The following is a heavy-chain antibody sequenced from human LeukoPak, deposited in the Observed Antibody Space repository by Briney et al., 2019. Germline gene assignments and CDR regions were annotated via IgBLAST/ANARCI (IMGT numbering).Heavy chain of an antibody. Sequence: GASVKVSCKASGYTFTGYYMHWVRQAPGQGLEWMGWINPNSGGTNYAQKFQGRVTMTRDTSISTAYMELSRLRSDDTAVYYCARGGGYSSSWYTLSYFDYWGQGTLVTVSS. V-gene: IGHV1-2*02. D-gene: IGHD6-13*01. CDR1: GYTFTGYY. CDR2: INPNSGGT. CDR3: ARGGGYSSSWYTLSYFDY. J-gene: IGHJ4*02.